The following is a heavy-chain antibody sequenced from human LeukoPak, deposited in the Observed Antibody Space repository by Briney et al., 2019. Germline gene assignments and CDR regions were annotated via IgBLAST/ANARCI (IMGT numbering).Heavy chain of an antibody. V-gene: IGHV3-23*01. Sequence: AGGSLRLSCAASGFTFSSYAMNWVRQAPGKGLEWVSTIIGSGGSTYYADSVKGRFTISRDNSKNTLYLQMNSLSAEDTAVYYCAKTRDYDSSGYSTSPYFDYWGQGTLVTVSS. CDR1: GFTFSSYA. CDR3: AKTRDYDSSGYSTSPYFDY. J-gene: IGHJ4*02. D-gene: IGHD3-22*01. CDR2: IIGSGGST.